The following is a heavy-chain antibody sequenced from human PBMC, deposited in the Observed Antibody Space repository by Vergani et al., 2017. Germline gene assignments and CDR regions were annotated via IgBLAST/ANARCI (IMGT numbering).Heavy chain of an antibody. D-gene: IGHD2-21*02. V-gene: IGHV4-61*02. CDR2: IYTSGST. CDR1: GGSISSGSYY. J-gene: IGHJ6*02. CDR3: ARDPRGYGGDPEDYYYGMDV. Sequence: QVQLQESGPGLVKPSQTLSLTCTVSGGSISSGSYYWSWIRQPAGKGLEWIGRIYTSGSTNYNPSLKSRVTMSVDTSKNQFSLKLSAVTAADTAVYYCARDPRGYGGDPEDYYYGMDVWGQGTTVTVSS.